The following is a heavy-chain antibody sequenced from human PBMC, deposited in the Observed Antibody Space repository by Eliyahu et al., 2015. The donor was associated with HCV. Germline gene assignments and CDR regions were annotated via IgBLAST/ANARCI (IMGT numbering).Heavy chain of an antibody. D-gene: IGHD3-10*01. Sequence: QLQLQEWGPGLVKXSETLSLTCTVSGGSXSSSSYYWGWXRQPPGKGLEWIGSXYYSGSTYYNPSLKSRVTISVDTSKNQFSLKLSSVTAADTAVYYCAKSLLWFGEFSYLMGDYWGQGTLVTVSS. CDR1: GGSXSSSSYY. CDR3: AKSLLWFGEFSYLMGDY. V-gene: IGHV4-39*01. J-gene: IGHJ4*02. CDR2: XYYSGST.